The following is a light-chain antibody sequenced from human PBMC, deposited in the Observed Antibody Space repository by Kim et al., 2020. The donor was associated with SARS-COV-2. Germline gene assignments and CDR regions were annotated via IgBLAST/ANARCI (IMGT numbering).Light chain of an antibody. Sequence: ALGQTVRLTCQGDSLRSYYASWYQKKPGQAPVLVIYGKNNRPSGIPDRFSGSSSGNTASLTITGAQAEDEADYYCNSRDSSGNHWVFGGGTKLTVL. CDR2: GKN. V-gene: IGLV3-19*01. J-gene: IGLJ3*02. CDR3: NSRDSSGNHWV. CDR1: SLRSYY.